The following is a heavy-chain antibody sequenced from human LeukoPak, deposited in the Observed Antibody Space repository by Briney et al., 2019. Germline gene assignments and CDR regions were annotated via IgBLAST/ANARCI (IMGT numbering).Heavy chain of an antibody. D-gene: IGHD3-9*01. CDR1: GGSFSGYY. CDR3: ARGLRYFDWLGHDY. Sequence: SETLSLTCAVYGGSFSGYYWSWIRQPPGKGLEWIGEINHSGSTNYNPSLKSRVTISVDTSKNQFSLKLSSVTAADTAVYYCARGLRYFDWLGHDYWGQGTLVTVSS. CDR2: INHSGST. J-gene: IGHJ4*02. V-gene: IGHV4-34*01.